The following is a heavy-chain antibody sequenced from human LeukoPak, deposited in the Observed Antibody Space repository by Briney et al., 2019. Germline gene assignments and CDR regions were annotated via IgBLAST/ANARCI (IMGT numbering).Heavy chain of an antibody. J-gene: IGHJ4*02. V-gene: IGHV3-48*04. CDR3: ARALPGSAY. CDR1: GFTFSSYS. CDR2: ISSSSSTI. Sequence: GGSLRLSCAASGFTFSSYSMNWVRQAPGKGLEWVSYISSSSSTIYYADSVKGRFTISRDNAKNSLSLPMSRLRAEDMAVYYCARALPGSAYWGKGTRSPSPQ. D-gene: IGHD7-27*01.